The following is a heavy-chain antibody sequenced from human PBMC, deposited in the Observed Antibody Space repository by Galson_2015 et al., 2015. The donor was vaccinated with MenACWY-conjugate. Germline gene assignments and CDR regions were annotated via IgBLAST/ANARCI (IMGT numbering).Heavy chain of an antibody. Sequence: SVKVSCKASGFTFTTYGIGWVRQAPGQGLEWLGWISASTGNNNYAQKIKDRVILTPDTSTATAYMELRNLRSDDTAVYYCARVIKKGESDYFWGSFAYWGQGTLLTVSS. CDR2: ISASTGNN. V-gene: IGHV1-18*01. J-gene: IGHJ4*02. CDR3: ARVIKKGESDYFWGSFAY. D-gene: IGHD3-16*01. CDR1: GFTFTTYG.